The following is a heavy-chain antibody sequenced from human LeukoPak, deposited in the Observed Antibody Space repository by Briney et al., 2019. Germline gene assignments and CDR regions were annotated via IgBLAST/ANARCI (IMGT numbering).Heavy chain of an antibody. V-gene: IGHV3-48*01. Sequence: PGGSLRLSCAASGFTFSSYNMNWVRQAPGKGLEWVSYISSRSSTIYYADSVKGRFTISRDNSKNTLYLQMNSLRLEDTAVYYCARDGRGDGVGPSTFDYWDQGTLVSVSS. CDR1: GFTFSSYN. CDR3: ARDGRGDGVGPSTFDY. CDR2: ISSRSSTI. J-gene: IGHJ4*02. D-gene: IGHD3-10*01.